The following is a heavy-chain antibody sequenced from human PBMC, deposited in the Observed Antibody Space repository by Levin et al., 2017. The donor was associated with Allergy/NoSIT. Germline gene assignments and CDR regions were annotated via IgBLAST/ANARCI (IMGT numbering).Heavy chain of an antibody. Sequence: SCATSGFIVSDSYMSWIRQATGKGLEWVSYISRGNSYTNYLDSVKGRFTISRDNAKNSLYLQMNSLRAEDTAIYYCARGRVPNDYWGQGTLVTVSS. D-gene: IGHD3-10*01. CDR1: GFIVSDSY. CDR2: ISRGNSYT. CDR3: ARGRVPNDY. J-gene: IGHJ4*02. V-gene: IGHV3-11*05.